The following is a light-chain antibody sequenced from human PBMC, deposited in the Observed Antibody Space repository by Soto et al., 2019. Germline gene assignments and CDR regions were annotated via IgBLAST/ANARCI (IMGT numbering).Light chain of an antibody. V-gene: IGLV2-8*01. Sequence: QSALTQPPSASGSPGHSVTTSCTGTSSDVGGYNYVSWYQQHPGKAPKLMIYEVSKRPSGVPDRFSGSKSGNTASLTVSGLQAEDEADYYCSSYAGSNNLVFGGATKLTVL. CDR3: SSYAGSNNLV. CDR1: SSDVGGYNY. CDR2: EVS. J-gene: IGLJ2*01.